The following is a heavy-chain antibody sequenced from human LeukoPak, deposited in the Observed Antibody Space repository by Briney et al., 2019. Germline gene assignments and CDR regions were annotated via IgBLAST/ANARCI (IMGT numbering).Heavy chain of an antibody. J-gene: IGHJ2*01. V-gene: IGHV3-7*01. Sequence: GGSLRLSCSASEFTFSNFWMSWVRQAPGRGPEWVANIKQDGSEKYYVDSVKGRFTISRDNAETSLHLQMNSLRAEDTAVYYCARGGNHGDYWYFDLWGRGTLVTVSS. CDR1: EFTFSNFW. CDR3: ARGGNHGDYWYFDL. D-gene: IGHD4-17*01. CDR2: IKQDGSEK.